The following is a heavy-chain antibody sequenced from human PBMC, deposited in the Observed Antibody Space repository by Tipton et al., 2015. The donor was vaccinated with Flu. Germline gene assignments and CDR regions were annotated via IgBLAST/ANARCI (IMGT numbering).Heavy chain of an antibody. CDR2: IYHSGST. J-gene: IGHJ3*02. CDR3: ARKWLSAFDI. V-gene: IGHV4-38-2*02. Sequence: TLSLTCTVSGYSISSGYYWGWIRQPPGKGLGWIGSIYHSGSTYYNPSLKSRVTISVDTSKNQFSLKLSSVTAADTAVYYCARKWLSAFDIWGQGTMVTVSS. D-gene: IGHD3-22*01. CDR1: GYSISSGYY.